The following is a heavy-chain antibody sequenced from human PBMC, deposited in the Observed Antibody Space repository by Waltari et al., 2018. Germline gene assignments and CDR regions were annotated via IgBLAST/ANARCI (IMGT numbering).Heavy chain of an antibody. CDR3: ARDYCDRTNCHGMDV. J-gene: IGHJ6*02. CDR2: ISYNERNI. D-gene: IGHD3-22*01. V-gene: IGHV3-30*04. Sequence: QVQLVESGGGVVQPGRSLRLSCAASAFTFRSYAINWVRQAPGKGLEWVAVISYNERNIYYVDSVKGRFIISRDNSRKMLYLQMNSLRTEDTAVYYCARDYCDRTNCHGMDVWGQGTTVTVSS. CDR1: AFTFRSYA.